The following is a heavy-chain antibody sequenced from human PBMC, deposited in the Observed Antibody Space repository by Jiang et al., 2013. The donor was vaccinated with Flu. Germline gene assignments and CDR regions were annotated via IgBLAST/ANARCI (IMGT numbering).Heavy chain of an antibody. D-gene: IGHD7-27*01. Sequence: VQLLESGGGLVQPGGSLRLSCATSGFSFTTYGMSWVRQAPGKGLEWVSVISGSGDITYYADSVKGRFTISRDNSRNTLYLQMNSLRAEDTAVYYCANLRGRGNWVFDFWGQGTLVTVSS. J-gene: IGHJ4*02. CDR2: ISGSGDIT. CDR3: ANLRGRGNWVFDF. V-gene: IGHV3-23*01. CDR1: GFSFTTYG.